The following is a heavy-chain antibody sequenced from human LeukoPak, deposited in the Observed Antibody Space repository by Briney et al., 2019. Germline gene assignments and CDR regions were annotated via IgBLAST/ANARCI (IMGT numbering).Heavy chain of an antibody. Sequence: GGSLRLSCAASGFTFSSYWMSWVRQAPGKGLEWVANIKQDGSEKYYVDSVKGRFTISRDNAKNSLYLQMNSLRAEDTAVYYCAKDPYAGKRPVGYFQHWGQGTLVTVSS. CDR3: AKDPYAGKRPVGYFQH. D-gene: IGHD6-13*01. CDR1: GFTFSSYW. CDR2: IKQDGSEK. J-gene: IGHJ1*01. V-gene: IGHV3-7*01.